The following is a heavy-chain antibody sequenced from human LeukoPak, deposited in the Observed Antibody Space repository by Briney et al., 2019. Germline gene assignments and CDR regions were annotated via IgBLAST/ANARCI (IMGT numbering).Heavy chain of an antibody. J-gene: IGHJ6*04. CDR3: AELGITMIGGV. D-gene: IGHD3-10*02. CDR2: ISSSGSTI. V-gene: IGHV3-48*04. Sequence: GGCLRLSCAASGFTFSSYGMSGVRQARGKGGEWVSYISSSGSTIYYADSVRGRFTILRDNAKNSLYLQMNSLRAEHTAVSYCAELGITMIGGVWGKGTTVTISS. CDR1: GFTFSSYG.